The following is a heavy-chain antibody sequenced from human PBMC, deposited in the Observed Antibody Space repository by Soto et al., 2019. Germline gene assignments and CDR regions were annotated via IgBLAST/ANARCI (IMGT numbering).Heavy chain of an antibody. CDR1: GFTFSTYG. D-gene: IGHD3-22*01. CDR2: ISKDGTTQ. V-gene: IGHV3-30*18. CDR3: AKEYYDSSGFDY. J-gene: IGHJ4*02. Sequence: QVQLVESGGGVVQPGRSLRLSCAASGFTFSTYGMHWVRQAPGKGLEWVAVISKDGTTQYYADSVKGRFTISRDHSKNTVYLQMNSLRAEDTAVYYCAKEYYDSSGFDYWGQGPLVTVSS.